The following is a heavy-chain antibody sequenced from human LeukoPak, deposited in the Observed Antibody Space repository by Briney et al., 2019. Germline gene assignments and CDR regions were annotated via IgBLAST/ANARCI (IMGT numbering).Heavy chain of an antibody. V-gene: IGHV3-23*01. CDR2: ISGSGGST. CDR1: GFTFSSYA. J-gene: IGHJ4*02. CDR3: AKDHLLALVGAFDY. Sequence: GGSLRLSCAASGFTFSSYAMSWVRQAPGKGLEWVSAISGSGGSTYYADSVKGRFTISRDNSKNTLYLRMNSLRAEDTAVYYCAKDHLLALVGAFDYWGQGTLVTVSS. D-gene: IGHD1-26*01.